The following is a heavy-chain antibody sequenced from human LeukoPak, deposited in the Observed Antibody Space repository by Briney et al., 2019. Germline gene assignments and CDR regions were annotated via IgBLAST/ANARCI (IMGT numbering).Heavy chain of an antibody. CDR3: ARPRRFRAFDI. Sequence: ASVKVSCKASGYTFTSYDINWVRQATGQGLEWMGWVNPNSGNTGYAQKFQGRVTMTRNTSISTAYMELSSLRSEDTAVYYCARPRRFRAFDIWGQGAMVTVSS. D-gene: IGHD3-3*01. J-gene: IGHJ3*02. CDR1: GYTFTSYD. CDR2: VNPNSGNT. V-gene: IGHV1-8*01.